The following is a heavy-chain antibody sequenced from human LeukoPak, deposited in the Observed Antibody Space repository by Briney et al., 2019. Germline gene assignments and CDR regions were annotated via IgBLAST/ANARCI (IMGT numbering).Heavy chain of an antibody. Sequence: GALRLSCAASGFTFSSYSMNWVRQAPGKGLEWVSSISSSSSYIYYADSVKGRFTISRDNAKNSLYLQMNSLRAEDTAVYYCARDRGDYCSSTSGSCYYYYMDVWGKGTTVTISS. CDR3: ARDRGDYCSSTSGSCYYYYMDV. V-gene: IGHV3-21*01. D-gene: IGHD2-2*01. CDR1: GFTFSSYS. CDR2: ISSSSSYI. J-gene: IGHJ6*03.